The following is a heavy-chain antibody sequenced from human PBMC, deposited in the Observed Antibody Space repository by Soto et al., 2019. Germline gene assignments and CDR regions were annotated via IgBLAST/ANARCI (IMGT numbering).Heavy chain of an antibody. V-gene: IGHV4-30-2*01. Sequence: PSETLSLTCAVSGGSISSGGYSWSWIRQPPGKGLEWIGYIYHSGSTYYNPSLKSRVTISVDRSKNQFSLKLSSVTAADTAGYYCARASGGSDWFDPWGQGTLVTVSS. CDR1: GGSISSGGYS. CDR2: IYHSGST. CDR3: ARASGGSDWFDP. D-gene: IGHD3-10*01. J-gene: IGHJ5*02.